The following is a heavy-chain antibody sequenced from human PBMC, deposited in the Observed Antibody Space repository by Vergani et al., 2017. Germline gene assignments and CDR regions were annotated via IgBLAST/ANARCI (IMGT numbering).Heavy chain of an antibody. Sequence: QAQLGQSDSEVKKPGDSVTLSCKTSGYTFVNHPITWGRQAPGQGLEWMGWISPYNHKTLYSQKVEGRVTMTSDTSSSTVFLALRRLTSDDTAIYYCARSQMATNDFDLWGRGTLVTVSS. V-gene: IGHV1-18*04. CDR1: GYTFVNHP. J-gene: IGHJ4*02. CDR3: ARSQMATNDFDL. CDR2: ISPYNHKT. D-gene: IGHD5-24*01.